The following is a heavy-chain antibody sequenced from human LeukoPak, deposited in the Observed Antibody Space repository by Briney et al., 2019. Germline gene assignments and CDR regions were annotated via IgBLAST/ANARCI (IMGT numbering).Heavy chain of an antibody. Sequence: GGSLRLSCAASGFTFDDYAMHWVRQAPGKGLEWVSGISWNSGSIGYADSVKGRFTISRDNAKNSLYLQMNRLRAEDTALYYCANAGTAFDYWGQGTLVTVSS. J-gene: IGHJ4*02. CDR3: ANAGTAFDY. V-gene: IGHV3-9*01. D-gene: IGHD1/OR15-1a*01. CDR2: ISWNSGSI. CDR1: GFTFDDYA.